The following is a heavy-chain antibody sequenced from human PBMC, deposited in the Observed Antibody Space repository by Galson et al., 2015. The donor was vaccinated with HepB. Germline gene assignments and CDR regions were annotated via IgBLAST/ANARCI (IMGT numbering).Heavy chain of an antibody. CDR3: ARGNNPNY. V-gene: IGHV3-9*01. CDR1: GFRLDDYA. CDR2: ISWNRGRI. J-gene: IGHJ4*02. D-gene: IGHD1/OR15-1a*01. Sequence: SLRLSCAASGFRLDDYAMHWVRQAPGKGLEWVSGISWNRGRIGYADSVKGRFTISRDNAKNSVFLQMDSLRADDTAIYYCARGNNPNYWGQGTLVTVST.